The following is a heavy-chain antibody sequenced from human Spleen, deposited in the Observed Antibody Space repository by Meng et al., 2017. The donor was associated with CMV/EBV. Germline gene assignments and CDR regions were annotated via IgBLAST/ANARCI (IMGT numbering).Heavy chain of an antibody. CDR3: ARAIDYDILTGYFGFDP. CDR1: GASFIGYY. V-gene: IGHV4-34*01. D-gene: IGHD3-9*01. J-gene: IGHJ5*02. CDR2: INHSGST. Sequence: GQLQQWGSELLKPSGTMSLTCHVNGASFIGYYRSWIRQPPGKGLEWIGEINHSGSTNYNPSLKSRVTISVDTSKNQFSLKLSSVTAADTAVYYCARAIDYDILTGYFGFDPWGQGTLVTVSS.